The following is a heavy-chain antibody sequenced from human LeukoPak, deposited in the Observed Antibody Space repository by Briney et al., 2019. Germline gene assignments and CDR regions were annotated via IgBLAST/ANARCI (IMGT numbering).Heavy chain of an antibody. V-gene: IGHV4-30-2*01. D-gene: IGHD3-22*01. Sequence: PSEALSLTCAVSGGSISSDGNSWSWIRQPPGKGLEWIGYIYHSGSTYYNPSLKSRVTISVDRSKNQFSLKLNSVTAADTAVYYCARPAMYYYDSSGPYYFDYWGQGTLVTVSS. J-gene: IGHJ4*02. CDR1: GGSISSDGNS. CDR3: ARPAMYYYDSSGPYYFDY. CDR2: IYHSGST.